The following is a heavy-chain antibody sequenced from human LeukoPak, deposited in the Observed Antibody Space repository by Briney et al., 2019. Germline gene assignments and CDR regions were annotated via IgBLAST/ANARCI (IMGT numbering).Heavy chain of an antibody. CDR1: GLTVSSNY. CDR3: ARDWRDYGDYYFDY. J-gene: IGHJ4*02. D-gene: IGHD4-17*01. V-gene: IGHV3-66*01. Sequence: GGSLRLSCSASGLTVSSNYMSWVRQAPGKGLEWVSVIYSGGSTYYADSVKGRFTISRDNSKNTLYLQMNSLRAEDKAVYYCARDWRDYGDYYFDYWGQGTLVTVSS. CDR2: IYSGGST.